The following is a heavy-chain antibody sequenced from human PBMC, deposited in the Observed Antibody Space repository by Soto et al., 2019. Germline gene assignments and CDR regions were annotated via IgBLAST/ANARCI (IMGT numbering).Heavy chain of an antibody. CDR3: ARSPQRINLARGLLGSWFDS. CDR2: VKQSGST. CDR1: CGSLIGNF. Sequence: PSETLSLTCAFYCGSLIGNFWGWIRQPPGKGLEWIGEVKQSGSTNYNPSLKSRVTISVDTSRSQISLKVNSVTAADTAVYYCARSPQRINLARGLLGSWFDSWAQGIPVTVSS. V-gene: IGHV4-34*01. D-gene: IGHD3-10*01. J-gene: IGHJ5*01.